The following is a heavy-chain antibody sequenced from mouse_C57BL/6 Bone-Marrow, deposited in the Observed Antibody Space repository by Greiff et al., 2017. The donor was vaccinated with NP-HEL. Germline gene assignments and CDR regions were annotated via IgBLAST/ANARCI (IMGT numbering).Heavy chain of an antibody. D-gene: IGHD1-1*01. J-gene: IGHJ3*01. CDR1: GFSLTSYG. CDR3: AKNSYDGSSYGFAY. CDR2: IWRGGST. Sequence: VQLQESGPGLVQPSPSLSITCTVSGFSLTSYGVHWVRQSPGKGLEWLGVIWRGGSTDYNAAFMSRLSITKDNSKSQVFFKMNSLKADDTAISYYAKNSYDGSSYGFAYWGQGTLVTVSA. V-gene: IGHV2-5*01.